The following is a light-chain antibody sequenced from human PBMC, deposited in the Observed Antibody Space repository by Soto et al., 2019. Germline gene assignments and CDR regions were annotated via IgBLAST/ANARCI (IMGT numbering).Light chain of an antibody. CDR3: SSYTSRSTLV. CDR2: EVS. Sequence: QSALTQPASVSGSPGQSITFSCTGTSSDVGGYNYVSWYQQHPGKAPKLMIYEVSNRPSGVSNRFAGSKSGNTASLTISGLHAEDEADYYCSSYTSRSTLVFGEGTKLTVL. V-gene: IGLV2-14*01. J-gene: IGLJ2*01. CDR1: SSDVGGYNY.